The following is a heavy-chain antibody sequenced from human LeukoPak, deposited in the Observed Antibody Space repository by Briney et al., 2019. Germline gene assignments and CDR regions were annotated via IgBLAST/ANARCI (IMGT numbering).Heavy chain of an antibody. J-gene: IGHJ4*02. CDR2: ISPSSNNI. D-gene: IGHD1-26*01. V-gene: IGHV3-48*01. CDR3: APSPPGWGY. Sequence: GGSLRLSCAASGFTFRSYSMNWVRQAPGKGLEWVSYISPSSNNIHYADSVKGRFTISRDNSKNTLYLQMNSLRAEDTAVYYCAPSPPGWGYWGQGTLVTVSS. CDR1: GFTFRSYS.